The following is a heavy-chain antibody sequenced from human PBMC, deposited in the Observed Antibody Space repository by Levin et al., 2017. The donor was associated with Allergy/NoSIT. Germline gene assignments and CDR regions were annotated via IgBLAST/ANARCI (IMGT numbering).Heavy chain of an antibody. CDR1: GFTFSSYD. J-gene: IGHJ4*02. CDR3: ARVSGSYGGVDY. V-gene: IGHV3-13*01. D-gene: IGHD1-26*01. Sequence: GESLKISCAASGFTFSSYDMHWVRQATGKGLEWVSAIGTAGDTYYPGSVKGRFTISRENAKNSLYLQMNSLRAGDTAVYYCARVSGSYGGVDYWGQGTLVTVSS. CDR2: IGTAGDT.